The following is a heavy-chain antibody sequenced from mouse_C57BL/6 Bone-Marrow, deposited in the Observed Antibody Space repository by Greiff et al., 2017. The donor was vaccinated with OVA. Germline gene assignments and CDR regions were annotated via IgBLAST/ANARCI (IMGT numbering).Heavy chain of an antibody. V-gene: IGHV1-15*01. Sequence: QVQLKQSGAELVRPGASVTLSCKASGYTFTDYEMHWVKQTPVHGLEWIGAIDPETGGTAYNQKFKGKAILTADKSSSTAYMELRSLTSEDSAVYYCTRSAMDYWGQGTSVTVAS. CDR2: IDPETGGT. J-gene: IGHJ4*01. CDR3: TRSAMDY. CDR1: GYTFTDYE.